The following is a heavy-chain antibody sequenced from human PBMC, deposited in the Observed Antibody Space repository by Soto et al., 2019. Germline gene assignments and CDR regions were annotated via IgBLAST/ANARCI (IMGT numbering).Heavy chain of an antibody. D-gene: IGHD6-6*01. Sequence: QVQLVESGGGVVQPGRSLRLSCAASGFTFSSYAMHWVRQAPGKGLEWVAVISYDGSNKYYADSVKGRFTISRDNTNNPLYRQMNSLRAEDTAVYYCADARRYSSSDWGQGTLVTVSS. CDR1: GFTFSSYA. J-gene: IGHJ4*02. CDR3: ADARRYSSSD. CDR2: ISYDGSNK. V-gene: IGHV3-30-3*01.